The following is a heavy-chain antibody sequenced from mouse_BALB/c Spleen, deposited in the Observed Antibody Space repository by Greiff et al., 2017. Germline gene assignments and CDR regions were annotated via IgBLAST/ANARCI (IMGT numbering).Heavy chain of an antibody. Sequence: EVKVVESGGGLVKPGGSLKLSCAASGFTFSDYYMYWVRQTPEKRLEWVATISDGGSYTYYPDSVKGRFTISRANAKNNLYLQMSSLKSEDTAMCYCARGGTEGYPDFGYRGQGTTRKVLS. J-gene: IGHJ2*01. CDR1: GFTFSDYY. V-gene: IGHV5-4*02. CDR2: ISDGGSYT. CDR3: ARGGTEGYPDFGY. D-gene: IGHD3-3*01.